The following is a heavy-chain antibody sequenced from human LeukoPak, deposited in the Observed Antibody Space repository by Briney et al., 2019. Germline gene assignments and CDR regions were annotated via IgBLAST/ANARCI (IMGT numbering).Heavy chain of an antibody. CDR3: ARDPGASSTPDDY. J-gene: IGHJ4*02. V-gene: IGHV1-69*04. CDR2: IIPILGIA. CDR1: GGTFSSYA. D-gene: IGHD2-2*01. Sequence: SVRVSCKASGGTFSSYAIIWVRQAPGQGLEWMGRIIPILGIANYAQKFQGRVTITADKSTSTAYMELSSLRSEDTAVYYCARDPGASSTPDDYWGQGTLVTVSS.